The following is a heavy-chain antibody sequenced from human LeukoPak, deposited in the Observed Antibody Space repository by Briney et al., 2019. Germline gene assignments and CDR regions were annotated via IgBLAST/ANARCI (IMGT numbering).Heavy chain of an antibody. J-gene: IGHJ3*02. V-gene: IGHV3-11*01. D-gene: IGHD2-15*01. CDR3: ARDIVVVVAATSAFDI. Sequence: GSLRLSCAASGFTSSDYYMSWIRQAPGKGLEWVSYISSSGSTIYYADSVKGRFTISRDNAKNSLYLQMNSLRAEDTAVYYCARDIVVVVAATSAFDIWGQGTMVTVSS. CDR1: GFTSSDYY. CDR2: ISSSGSTI.